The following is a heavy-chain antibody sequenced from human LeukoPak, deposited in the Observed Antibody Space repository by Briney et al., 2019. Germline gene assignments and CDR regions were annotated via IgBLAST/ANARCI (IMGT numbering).Heavy chain of an antibody. D-gene: IGHD6-6*01. CDR1: GFTFSSYS. CDR2: ISSGCNYI. Sequence: GGSLRLSCAASGFTFSSYSMVWVRQAPGKGLEWVSSISSGCNYIYYADSVKGRFTISRDNARTSLYLQMNSLRAEDTAVYYCARDKAQDSVYYGMDVWGQGTTVTVSS. CDR3: ARDKAQDSVYYGMDV. J-gene: IGHJ6*02. V-gene: IGHV3-21*06.